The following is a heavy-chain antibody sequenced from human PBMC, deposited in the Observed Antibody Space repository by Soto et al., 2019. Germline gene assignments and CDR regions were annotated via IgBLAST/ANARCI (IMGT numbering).Heavy chain of an antibody. Sequence: SETLSLTCTVSGGSISSSSYYWGWIRQPPGKGLEWIGSIYYSGSTYYNPSLKSRVTISVDTSKNQFSLKLSSVTAADTSVYYCARYSGSLHYFNYWGQGTQGTGS. J-gene: IGHJ4*02. CDR3: ARYSGSLHYFNY. CDR1: GGSISSSSYY. D-gene: IGHD3-10*01. CDR2: IYYSGST. V-gene: IGHV4-39*01.